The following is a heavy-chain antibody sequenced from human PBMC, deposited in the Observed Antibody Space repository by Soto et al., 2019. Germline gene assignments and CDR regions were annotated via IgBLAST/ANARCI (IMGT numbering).Heavy chain of an antibody. D-gene: IGHD1-7*01. V-gene: IGHV1-3*01. Sequence: GASVKVSCKASGYTSTSYAMHWVRQAPGQRLECLGWINAGNGNTKYSQKFQGRVTITRDTSASTAYMELSSLRSEDTAVYYCARPQRAYNWNYALLFDYWGQGTLVTVSS. CDR3: ARPQRAYNWNYALLFDY. CDR1: GYTSTSYA. CDR2: INAGNGNT. J-gene: IGHJ4*02.